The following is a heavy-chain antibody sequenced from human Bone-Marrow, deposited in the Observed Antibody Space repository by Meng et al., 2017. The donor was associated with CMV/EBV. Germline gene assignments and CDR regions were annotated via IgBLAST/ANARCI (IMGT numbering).Heavy chain of an antibody. CDR1: GYTFTSYG. D-gene: IGHD2-2*01. V-gene: IGHV1-18*01. CDR3: ARWGRYCSSTSCRDLGMDV. CDR2: ISAYNGNT. J-gene: IGHJ6*02. Sequence: ASVKVSCKASGYTFTSYGISWVRQAPGQGLEWMGWISAYNGNTNYAQKLQGRVAMTTDTSTSTAYMELRSLRSDDTAVYYCARWGRYCSSTSCRDLGMDVWGQGTTVTVSS.